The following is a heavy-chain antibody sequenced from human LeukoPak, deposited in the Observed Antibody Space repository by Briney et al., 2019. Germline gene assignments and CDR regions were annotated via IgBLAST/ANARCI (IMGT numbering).Heavy chain of an antibody. CDR3: ARGRGRLAARGMDV. J-gene: IGHJ6*04. CDR2: INHRGNT. Sequence: SETLSLTCALYAGSFSGYYWSWIRQPPGKGPEWNGEINHRGNTNYNPSLKSRVTISVDTSKNQFSLKLRSVNAADTAVYYCARGRGRLAARGMDVWGKGPTVTVSS. V-gene: IGHV4-34*01. D-gene: IGHD6-13*01. CDR1: AGSFSGYY.